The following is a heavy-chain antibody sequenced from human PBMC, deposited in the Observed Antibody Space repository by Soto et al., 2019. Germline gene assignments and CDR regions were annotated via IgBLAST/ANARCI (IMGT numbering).Heavy chain of an antibody. V-gene: IGHV5-51*01. CDR3: ARGYCTTTICDPWFDP. CDR2: IYPGDSDT. CDR1: GYSFTRYW. D-gene: IGHD2-2*01. Sequence: PGESLKISCTGVGYSFTRYWIGGVRQMPGKGLEWMGIIYPGDSDTRYSPSFQGQVTISADKSITTAYLQWSSLKASDTAMYYCARGYCTTTICDPWFDPWGQGTLVTVSS. J-gene: IGHJ5*02.